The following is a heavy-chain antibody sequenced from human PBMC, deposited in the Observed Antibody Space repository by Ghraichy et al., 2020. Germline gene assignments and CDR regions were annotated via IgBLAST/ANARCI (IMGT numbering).Heavy chain of an antibody. CDR3: ARDLEGYGDHEFGY. CDR1: GFPFSSYG. CDR2: ISYEGTNK. V-gene: IGHV3-30*03. Sequence: GGSLRLSCAASGFPFSSYGMHWVRQAPGKGLEWVAVISYEGTNKYYADSVKGRFPFSRDNSKNTLYLQMNSLRAEDTAVYYCARDLEGYGDHEFGYWGQGTLVTVSS. J-gene: IGHJ4*02. D-gene: IGHD4-17*01.